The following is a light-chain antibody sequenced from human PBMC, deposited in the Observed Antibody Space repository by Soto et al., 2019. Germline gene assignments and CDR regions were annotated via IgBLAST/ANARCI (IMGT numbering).Light chain of an antibody. CDR2: EVF. V-gene: IGLV2-14*01. CDR1: NSDVGGYNY. Sequence: QDARTEPASVSGSPGQAITIPCTGTNSDVGGYNYVSWYQHHPGKAPKLMIYEVFNRPSGVSSRFSGSKSGSTASLTISGLQAEDEADYYCSSYTTTNSLYVFGTGTNVTV. CDR3: SSYTTTNSLYV. J-gene: IGLJ1*01.